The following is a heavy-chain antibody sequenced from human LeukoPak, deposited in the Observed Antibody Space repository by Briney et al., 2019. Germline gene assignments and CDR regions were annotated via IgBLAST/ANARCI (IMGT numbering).Heavy chain of an antibody. D-gene: IGHD3-22*01. V-gene: IGHV4-61*02. CDR1: GGSISSGSYY. CDR3: ASYGEYYYDSSGYYRLLDY. J-gene: IGHJ4*02. CDR2: IYTSGST. Sequence: SQTLSLTCTVSGGSISSGSYYWSWIRQPAGKGLAWIGRIYTSGSTNYNPSLKSRVTISVDTSKNQFSLKLSSVTAADTAVYYCASYGEYYYDSSGYYRLLDYWGQGTLVTVSS.